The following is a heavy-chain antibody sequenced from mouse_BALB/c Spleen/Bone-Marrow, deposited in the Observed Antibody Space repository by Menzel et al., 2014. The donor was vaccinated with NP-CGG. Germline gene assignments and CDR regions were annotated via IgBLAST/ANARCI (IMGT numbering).Heavy chain of an antibody. J-gene: IGHJ2*01. CDR1: GFNIKDTY. D-gene: IGHD1-1*01. V-gene: IGHV14-3*02. CDR3: ASYYYGHYFDY. CDR2: IDPANGNT. Sequence: VQLQQSGAELVKPGASVKLSCTASGFNIKDTYMHWVKQRPEQGLEWIGRIDPANGNTKYDPKFQGKATTTADTSSNTAYLQLSSLTSEDTAVYYCASYYYGHYFDYWGQGTTLTVS.